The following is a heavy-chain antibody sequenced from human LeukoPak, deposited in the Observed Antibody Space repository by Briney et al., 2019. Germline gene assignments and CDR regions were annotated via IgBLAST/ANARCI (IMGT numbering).Heavy chain of an antibody. D-gene: IGHD3-22*01. J-gene: IGHJ4*02. CDR1: GFTFRSYA. V-gene: IGHV3-30-3*01. Sequence: GGSLRLSCAASGFTFRSYAMHWVRQAPGKGLEWVAVISYDGSNKYYADSVKGRFTISRDNSKNTLYLQMNSLRAEDTAVYYCARDPNYYDSSGYLHYFDYWGQGTLVTVSS. CDR3: ARDPNYYDSSGYLHYFDY. CDR2: ISYDGSNK.